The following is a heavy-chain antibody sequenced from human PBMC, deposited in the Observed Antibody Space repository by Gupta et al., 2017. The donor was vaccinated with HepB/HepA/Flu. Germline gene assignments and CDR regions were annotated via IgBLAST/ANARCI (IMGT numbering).Heavy chain of an antibody. Sequence: DVPLVPSGGCLVQPGESLSFLCAASGFTSSSCSMNWVRQAPGKGLKWVSYISSASSTIYYADSVKGRFTNYRDNAKNSLYLQMNSVRDEDTGVCDCARVVYQSSFDYWGQGTLVTVSS. CDR2: ISSASSTI. V-gene: IGHV3-48*02. CDR1: GFTSSSCS. D-gene: IGHD2-2*01. J-gene: IGHJ4*02. CDR3: ARVVYQSSFDY.